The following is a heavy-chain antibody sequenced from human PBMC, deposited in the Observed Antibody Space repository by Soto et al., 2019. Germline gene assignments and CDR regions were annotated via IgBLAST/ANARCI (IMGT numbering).Heavy chain of an antibody. CDR1: GFTVSSNY. CDR3: ARAYYDSSERFDP. D-gene: IGHD3-22*01. Sequence: GGSLRLSCAASGFTVSSNYMSWVRQAPGKGLEWVSVIYSGGSTYYADSVKGRFTISRDNSKNTLYLQMNSLRAEDTAVYYCARAYYDSSERFDPWGQGTLVTVSS. J-gene: IGHJ5*02. V-gene: IGHV3-53*01. CDR2: IYSGGST.